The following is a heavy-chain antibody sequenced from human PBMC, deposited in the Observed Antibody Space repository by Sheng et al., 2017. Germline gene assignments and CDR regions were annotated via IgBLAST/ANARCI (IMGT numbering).Heavy chain of an antibody. D-gene: IGHD3-10*01. CDR3: AREGAYYGSGNNSPDY. V-gene: IGHV3-30*04. CDR1: GFTFSSYA. Sequence: QVQLVESGGGVVQPGRSLRLSCAASGFTFSSYAIHWVRQAPGKGLEWVAVISYDGSNKYYADSVKGRFTISRDNSKNTLYLQMNSLRAEDTAVYYCAREGAYYGSGNNSPDYWGQGTLVTVSS. CDR2: ISYDGSNK. J-gene: IGHJ4*02.